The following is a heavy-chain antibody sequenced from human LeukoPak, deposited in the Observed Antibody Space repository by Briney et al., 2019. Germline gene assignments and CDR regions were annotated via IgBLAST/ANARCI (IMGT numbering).Heavy chain of an antibody. CDR2: IRSGSTYI. CDR1: GFTFSTYS. Sequence: GSLRLSCAASGFTFSTYSMHWVRQAPGKGLEWVSSIRSGSTYINYADSVKGRFTISRDDAKNSLYLQMNSLRAEDTAVYYCARDGIFDYWGQGTLVTVSS. CDR3: ARDGIFDY. J-gene: IGHJ4*02. V-gene: IGHV3-21*01.